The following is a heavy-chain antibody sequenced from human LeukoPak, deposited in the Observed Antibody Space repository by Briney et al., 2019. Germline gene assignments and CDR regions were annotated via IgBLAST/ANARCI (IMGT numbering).Heavy chain of an antibody. CDR1: GYSFTSYW. CDR2: IYPGDSDT. J-gene: IGHJ4*02. D-gene: IGHD3-16*02. V-gene: IGHV5-51*01. CDR3: ARLRNYDYVWGSYRYFDY. Sequence: GESLKISCKGSGYSFTSYWIGWVRQMPGKGLEWMGIIYPGDSDTRYGPSFQGQVTISADKSISTAYLQWSSLKASDTAMYYCARLRNYDYVWGSYRYFDYWGQGTLVTVSS.